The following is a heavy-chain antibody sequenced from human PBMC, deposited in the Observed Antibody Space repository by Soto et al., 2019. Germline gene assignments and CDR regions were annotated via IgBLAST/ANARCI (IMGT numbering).Heavy chain of an antibody. D-gene: IGHD1-26*01. CDR1: GYSFTSYG. J-gene: IGHJ4*02. CDR2: ISAYNGNT. CDR3: ARDPGSYSGSHLV. V-gene: IGHV1-18*01. Sequence: QVQLVPSGAEVKKPGASVMVSCKASGYSFTSYGINWVRLAPGPGLEWMGWISAYNGNTNYAQKFQGRVTMSTETYTSTADMELKSLKSDDTAMDYCARDPGSYSGSHLVWGQGTLVTVSS.